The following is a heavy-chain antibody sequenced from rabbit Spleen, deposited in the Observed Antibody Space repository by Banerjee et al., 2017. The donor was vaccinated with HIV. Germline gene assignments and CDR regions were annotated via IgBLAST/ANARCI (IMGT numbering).Heavy chain of an antibody. V-gene: IGHV1S47*01. Sequence: QEQLVESGGGLVQPEGSLTLTCKASGFDFSSNAMCWVRQAPGKGLEWIGCIYTGVGNTYYANWAKGRFTISKASSTTVTLQMTSLTAADTATYFCARSYATSHYNDLWGPGTLVTVS. D-gene: IGHD8-1*01. CDR3: ARSYATSHYNDL. CDR2: IYTGVGNT. J-gene: IGHJ4*01. CDR1: GFDFSSNA.